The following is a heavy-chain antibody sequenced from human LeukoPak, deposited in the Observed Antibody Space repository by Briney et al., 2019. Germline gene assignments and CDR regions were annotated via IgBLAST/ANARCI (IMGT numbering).Heavy chain of an antibody. J-gene: IGHJ4*02. CDR2: IYYSGST. CDR3: ARDDVRSGYYGY. Sequence: SETLSLTCTVSGGSISSSSYYWGWIRQPPGKGLEWIGSIYYSGSTYYNPSLKSRVTISADTSKNQFSLKLSSVTAADTAVYYCARDDVRSGYYGYWGQGTLVTVSS. CDR1: GGSISSSSYY. D-gene: IGHD3-3*01. V-gene: IGHV4-39*07.